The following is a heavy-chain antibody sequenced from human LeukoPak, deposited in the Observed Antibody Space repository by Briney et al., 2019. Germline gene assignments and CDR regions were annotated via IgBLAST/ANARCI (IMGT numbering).Heavy chain of an antibody. Sequence: PRGSLRLSCAASGGTFSNAWMSWVRQAPGKGLEWVSYISSIVSNIYYADSVKSRFTISRDNAKNSLYLQMNSLRAEDTAVYYCATHPVAYCSGGSCTPPDWVDPWGQGTLVTVSS. D-gene: IGHD2-15*01. CDR3: ATHPVAYCSGGSCTPPDWVDP. J-gene: IGHJ5*02. CDR2: ISSIVSNI. CDR1: GGTFSNAW. V-gene: IGHV3-11*04.